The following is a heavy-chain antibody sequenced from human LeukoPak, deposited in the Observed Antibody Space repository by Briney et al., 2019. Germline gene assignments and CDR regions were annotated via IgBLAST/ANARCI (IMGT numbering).Heavy chain of an antibody. CDR1: GFTFSSYA. CDR3: ARDQGYSGSYFDY. Sequence: GGSLRLSCAASGFTFSSYAMHWVRQAPGKGLEWVAVISYDGSNKYYADSVKGRFTISRDNSKNTLYLQMNSLRAEDTAVYYCARDQGYSGSYFDYWGQGTLVTVSS. J-gene: IGHJ4*02. V-gene: IGHV3-30-3*01. D-gene: IGHD1-26*01. CDR2: ISYDGSNK.